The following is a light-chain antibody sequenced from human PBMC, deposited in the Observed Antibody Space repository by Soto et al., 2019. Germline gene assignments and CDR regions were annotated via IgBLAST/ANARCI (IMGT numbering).Light chain of an antibody. V-gene: IGKV1-39*01. CDR1: QSISSY. J-gene: IGKJ5*01. CDR3: QQSYSTPPIT. Sequence: DIQMTQSPSSLSASVGDRVTITCRASQSISSYLNWYQQKPGKAPKLLIYAASSLQSGVTSRFSGSGSGTDFTLTISSLQPEDFATDYCQQSYSTPPITFGQGTRLEIK. CDR2: AAS.